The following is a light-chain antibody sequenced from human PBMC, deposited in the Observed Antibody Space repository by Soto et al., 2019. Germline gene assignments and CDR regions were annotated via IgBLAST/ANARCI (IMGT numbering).Light chain of an antibody. Sequence: QSALTQPPSASGSPGQSVTISCTGTSSDVGGYNYVSWYQQHPGKAPKLIIYEVNKRPSGVPDRFPGSKSGNTASLTVSGLQAEDEADYYCSSYAGSNNYVFGTGTKVTVL. CDR2: EVN. CDR1: SSDVGGYNY. J-gene: IGLJ1*01. CDR3: SSYAGSNNYV. V-gene: IGLV2-8*01.